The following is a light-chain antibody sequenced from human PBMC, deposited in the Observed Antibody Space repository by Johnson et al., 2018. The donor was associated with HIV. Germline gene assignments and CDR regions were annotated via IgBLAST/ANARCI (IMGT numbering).Light chain of an antibody. J-gene: IGLJ1*01. CDR1: SSNIGNNY. CDR3: GTWDSSLNAGV. CDR2: ENN. V-gene: IGLV1-51*02. Sequence: QSVLTQPPSVSAAPGQKVTISCSGSSSNIGNNYVSWYQQLPGTAPKLLIYENNKRPSGIPDRFSGSKSGTSAPLGITGPQPGDEADYYCGTWDSSLNAGVFGTCTKVTVL.